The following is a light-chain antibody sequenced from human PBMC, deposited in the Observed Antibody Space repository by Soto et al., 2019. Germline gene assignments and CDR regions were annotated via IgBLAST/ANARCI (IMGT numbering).Light chain of an antibody. V-gene: IGLV1-51*02. Sequence: QSVLTQPPSVSAAPGQKGTISCSGSSSNIGSNYVSWYQQLPGAAPKLLIYENYERPSGIPDRFSGSKSGTSATLDITGLQTGDEADYYCGAWDNSLTGGVFGGGTKVTVL. CDR3: GAWDNSLTGGV. J-gene: IGLJ2*01. CDR2: ENY. CDR1: SSNIGSNY.